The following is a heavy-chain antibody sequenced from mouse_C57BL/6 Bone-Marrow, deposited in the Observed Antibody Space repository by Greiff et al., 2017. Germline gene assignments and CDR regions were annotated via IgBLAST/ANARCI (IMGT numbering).Heavy chain of an antibody. CDR3: ARGSMVTPAMDY. D-gene: IGHD2-2*01. Sequence: EVKLVESGPGMVKPSQSLSLTCTVTGYSITSGYDWHWIRHFPGNKLEWMGYISYSGSTNYNPSLKSRISITNDTSKNHFFLKLNSVTTEDTATYYCARGSMVTPAMDYWGQGTSVTVSS. CDR2: ISYSGST. V-gene: IGHV3-1*01. CDR1: GYSITSGYD. J-gene: IGHJ4*01.